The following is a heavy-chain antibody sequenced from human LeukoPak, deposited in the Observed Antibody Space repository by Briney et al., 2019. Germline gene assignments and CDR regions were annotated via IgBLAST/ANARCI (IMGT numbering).Heavy chain of an antibody. CDR1: GFTFSSYS. J-gene: IGHJ4*02. CDR3: ARGPPGVRYYYDSSGHLLDY. V-gene: IGHV3-48*02. CDR2: ISTSSTTI. Sequence: GGSLRLSCAVSGFTFSSYSINWVRQTPGKGLEWVSYISTSSTTIYYADSVKGRFTISRDNAKNSLYLQMNSLRDEDTAVYYCARGPPGVRYYYDSSGHLLDYWGQGTLVTVSS. D-gene: IGHD3-22*01.